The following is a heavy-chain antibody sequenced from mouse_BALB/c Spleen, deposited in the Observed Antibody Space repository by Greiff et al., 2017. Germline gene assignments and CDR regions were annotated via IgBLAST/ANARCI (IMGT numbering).Heavy chain of an antibody. J-gene: IGHJ3*01. V-gene: IGHV2-9*02. Sequence: VQVVESGPGLVAPSQSLSITCTVSGFSLTSYGVHWVRQPPGKGLEWLGVIWAGGSKNYTSALMSRLSISKDNSKSQVILQMNSLKTDDTAMYYGASDGYDGSFAYWGQGTLVTVSA. D-gene: IGHD2-14*01. CDR1: GFSLTSYG. CDR3: ASDGYDGSFAY. CDR2: IWAGGSK.